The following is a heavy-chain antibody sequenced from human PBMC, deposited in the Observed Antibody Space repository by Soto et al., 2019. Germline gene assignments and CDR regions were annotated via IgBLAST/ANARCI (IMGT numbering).Heavy chain of an antibody. Sequence: GGSLRLSCAASGFTFSSYGMHWVRQAPGKGLEWVAVIWYDGSNKYYADSVKGRFTLSRDNSKNTLYLQMNSLRAEDTAVYYCAREGAHSGYGNYFDSWGQGTLVTVSS. CDR1: GFTFSSYG. J-gene: IGHJ4*02. CDR2: IWYDGSNK. V-gene: IGHV3-33*01. CDR3: AREGAHSGYGNYFDS. D-gene: IGHD5-12*01.